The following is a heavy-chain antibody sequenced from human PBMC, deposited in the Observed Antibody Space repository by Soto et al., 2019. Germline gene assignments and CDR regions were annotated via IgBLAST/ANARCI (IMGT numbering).Heavy chain of an antibody. CDR2: ISWSSASI. CDR1: GFFFGDFA. V-gene: IGHV3-9*03. J-gene: IGHJ4*02. CDR3: VKGDGLGCSSTSCCTPTGRSFDN. Sequence: GGSLRLSCATSGFFFGDFAMHWVRQVPGKGLEWVSSISWSSASIGYADSVQGRFTISRDNAKKSLYIQMNSLRVEDMALYYGVKGDGLGCSSTSCCTPTGRSFDNWGRGTLVTVSS. D-gene: IGHD2-2*01.